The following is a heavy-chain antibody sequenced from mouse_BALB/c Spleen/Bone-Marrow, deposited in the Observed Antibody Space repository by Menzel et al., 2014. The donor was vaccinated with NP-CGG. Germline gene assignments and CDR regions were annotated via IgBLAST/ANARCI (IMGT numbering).Heavy chain of an antibody. Sequence: QVQLQQPGAELAKPGASVEMSCKASGYTFTSYWMHWVKQRPGQGLEWIGYINPSTGYTEYNQKFKDKATLTADKSSSTAYMQLSSLTSEDSAVYYCARGLRYWYFDVWGAGTAVTVSS. D-gene: IGHD3-1*01. V-gene: IGHV1-7*01. CDR2: INPSTGYT. CDR3: ARGLRYWYFDV. CDR1: GYTFTSYW. J-gene: IGHJ1*01.